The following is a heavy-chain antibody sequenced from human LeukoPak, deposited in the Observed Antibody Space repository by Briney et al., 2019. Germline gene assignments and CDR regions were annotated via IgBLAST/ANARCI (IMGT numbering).Heavy chain of an antibody. J-gene: IGHJ3*02. CDR2: VYYSGST. CDR1: GASTTTSRYY. CDR3: ARRLTGSYGDDAFDI. D-gene: IGHD4-17*01. V-gene: IGHV4-39*01. Sequence: SETLSLTCTVPGASTTTSRYYWGWIRQPPGKGLEWLGSVYYSGSTYYNPSLKSRVTISVDTCKNLFSLKLSSVTAADTAVYYCARRLTGSYGDDAFDIWGQGTMVTVSS.